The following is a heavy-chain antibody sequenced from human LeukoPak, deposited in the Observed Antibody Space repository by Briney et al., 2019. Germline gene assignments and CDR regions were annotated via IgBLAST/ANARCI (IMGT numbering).Heavy chain of an antibody. Sequence: PGGSLRLSCTASGFTFGDYGMSWVRQAPGKGLEWVGFIRSKAYGGTTEYAASVKGRFTISRDNAKNSLYLQMNSLRAEDTALYYCAEVGRRWLLDDAFDIWGEGTMVTVS. D-gene: IGHD3-22*01. CDR3: AEVGRRWLLDDAFDI. V-gene: IGHV3-49*04. CDR1: GFTFGDYG. J-gene: IGHJ3*02. CDR2: IRSKAYGGTT.